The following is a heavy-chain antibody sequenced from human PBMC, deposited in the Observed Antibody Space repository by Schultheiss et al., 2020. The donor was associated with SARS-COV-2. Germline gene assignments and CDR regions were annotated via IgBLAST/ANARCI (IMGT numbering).Heavy chain of an antibody. V-gene: IGHV3-23*01. CDR1: GFTFSSYA. Sequence: GGSLRLSCAASGFTFSSYAMSWVRQAPGKGLEWVSAISGSGGSTYYADSVKGRFTISRDNSKNTLYLQMNSLRAEDTAVYYCATGRGYYDSSGYLTLDYWGQETLVTVSS. D-gene: IGHD3-22*01. J-gene: IGHJ4*02. CDR3: ATGRGYYDSSGYLTLDY. CDR2: ISGSGGST.